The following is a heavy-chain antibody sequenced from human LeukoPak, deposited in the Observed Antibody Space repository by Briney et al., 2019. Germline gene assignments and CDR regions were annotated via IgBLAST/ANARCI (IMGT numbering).Heavy chain of an antibody. J-gene: IGHJ4*02. D-gene: IGHD1-26*01. CDR1: GYTFAGYA. Sequence: ASVKVSCKASGYTFAGYAIFWVRQAPGQRLEWMGWISAGNGNTRYSQKFHDRLTISRDTPASTVYMELSSLRSEDTAIYYCARDRGNYLLSYWGQGTLVTVSS. CDR3: ARDRGNYLLSY. CDR2: ISAGNGNT. V-gene: IGHV1-3*01.